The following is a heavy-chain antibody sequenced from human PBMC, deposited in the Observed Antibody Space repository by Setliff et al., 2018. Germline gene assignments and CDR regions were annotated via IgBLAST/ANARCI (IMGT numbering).Heavy chain of an antibody. V-gene: IGHV4-4*07. J-gene: IGHJ4*02. CDR1: GGSISSYY. CDR2: IYIDGSA. CDR3: ARSFSRREKFLLDY. Sequence: SETLSLTCTVSGGSISSYYWSWIRQPAGKGLEWIGHIYIDGSANYNPSLKSRVTMSIDTSKNQFSLKLSSVTAADTAVYYCARSFSRREKFLLDYWGQGALVTVSS.